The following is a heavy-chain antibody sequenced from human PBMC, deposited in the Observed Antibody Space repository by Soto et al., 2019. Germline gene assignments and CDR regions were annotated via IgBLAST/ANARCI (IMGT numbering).Heavy chain of an antibody. CDR1: GFSLSTSGVG. CDR3: AHRTSYGSGKISSFDY. Sequence: QITLKESGPPLVKPTQTLTLTCTFSGFSLSTSGVGVGWIRLPPGKALEWLALIYWDDDKRYSPSLKSRLTITKDTSKNQVVLTMTNVDPVDTATYYCAHRTSYGSGKISSFDYWGQGTLVTVSS. CDR2: IYWDDDK. J-gene: IGHJ4*02. V-gene: IGHV2-5*02. D-gene: IGHD3-10*01.